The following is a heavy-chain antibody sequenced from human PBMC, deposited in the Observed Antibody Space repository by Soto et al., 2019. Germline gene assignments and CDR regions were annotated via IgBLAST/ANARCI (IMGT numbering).Heavy chain of an antibody. CDR2: ISYDGSNK. V-gene: IGHV3-30*18. D-gene: IGHD5-12*01. CDR3: AKEDLVATNPDY. CDR1: GFTFSSYG. J-gene: IGHJ4*02. Sequence: QVQLVASGGGVVQPGRSLRLSCAASGFTFSSYGMHWVRQAPGKGLEWVAVISYDGSNKYYADSVKGRFTISRDNSKNTLYLQMNSLRAEDTAVYYCAKEDLVATNPDYWGQGTLVTVSS.